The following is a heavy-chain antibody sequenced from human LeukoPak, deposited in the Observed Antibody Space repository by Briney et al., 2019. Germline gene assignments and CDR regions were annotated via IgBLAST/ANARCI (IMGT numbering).Heavy chain of an antibody. Sequence: SETLSLTCAVYGGSFSGYYWSWIRQPPGKGLEWIGEINHSGSTNYNPSLKSRVTISVDTSKNQFSLKLSSVTAADTAVYYCARGILEWSYFDYWGQGTLVTVSS. CDR2: INHSGST. CDR3: ARGILEWSYFDY. J-gene: IGHJ4*02. D-gene: IGHD3-3*01. CDR1: GGSFSGYY. V-gene: IGHV4-34*01.